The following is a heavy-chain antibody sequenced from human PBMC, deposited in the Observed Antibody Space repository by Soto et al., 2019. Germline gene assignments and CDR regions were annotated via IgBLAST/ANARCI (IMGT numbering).Heavy chain of an antibody. CDR1: GGAFNGYY. CDR3: ARAGAALVRGSIGGFDY. V-gene: IGHV4-34*01. CDR2: INHSGTV. J-gene: IGHJ4*02. Sequence: QVHLQQWGAGLLKPSETLSLTCAVNGGAFNGYYWTWIRQSPGKGLQWIGEINHSGTVDYNPSLKSRVTFSIDTSKTQFSLTLTAVTAAHTAVYYCARAGAALVRGSIGGFDYWGQGTLVTVSS. D-gene: IGHD3-10*01.